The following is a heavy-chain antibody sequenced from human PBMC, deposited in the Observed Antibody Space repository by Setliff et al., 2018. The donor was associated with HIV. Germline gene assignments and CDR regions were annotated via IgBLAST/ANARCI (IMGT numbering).Heavy chain of an antibody. CDR2: INHSGRV. D-gene: IGHD1-1*01. CDR3: AREPDY. V-gene: IGHV4-39*01. CDR1: GGSITGNSNS. Sequence: SETLSLTCTVSGGSITGNSNSWGWIRQPPGKGLEWIGDINHSGRVNDNPSLKSRVTISMDTSRNQFSLKLTSMTAADTAVYYCAREPDYWGQGTLVTVSS. J-gene: IGHJ4*02.